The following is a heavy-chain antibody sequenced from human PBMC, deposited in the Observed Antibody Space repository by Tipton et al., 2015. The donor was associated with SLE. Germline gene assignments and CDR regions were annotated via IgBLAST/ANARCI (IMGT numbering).Heavy chain of an antibody. CDR1: GFTFSDHY. V-gene: IGHV3-15*01. CDR3: TTEDYYGSHFDL. Sequence: GSLRLSCAASGFTFSDHYMDWVRQAPGKGLEWVGRIKSKTDGGTTDYAAPVKGRFTISRDDSKNTLYLQMNSLKTEDTAVYYCTTEDYYGSHFDLWGRGTLVTVSS. D-gene: IGHD3-10*01. J-gene: IGHJ2*01. CDR2: IKSKTDGGTT.